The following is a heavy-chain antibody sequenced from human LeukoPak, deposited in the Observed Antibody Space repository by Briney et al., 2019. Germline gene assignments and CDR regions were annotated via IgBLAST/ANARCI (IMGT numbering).Heavy chain of an antibody. CDR3: ARHGYNYGFDY. D-gene: IGHD5-24*01. CDR2: IWYDGSNK. J-gene: IGHJ4*02. CDR1: GFTFSNYD. V-gene: IGHV3-33*01. Sequence: GGSLRLSCAASGFTFSNYDVHWVRQPPGKGLEWVAVIWYDGSNKYYVDSVKGRFTIPRDISKNTLYLQMNSLSAEDTAVYYCARHGYNYGFDYWGQGTLVTVSS.